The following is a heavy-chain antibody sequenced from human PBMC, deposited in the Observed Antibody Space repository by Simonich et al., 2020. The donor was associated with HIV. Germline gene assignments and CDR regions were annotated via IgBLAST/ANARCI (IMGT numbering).Heavy chain of an antibody. Sequence: QVQLQQWGAGLLKPSETLSLTCAVYGGSFSGYYWSWIRRPPGKGREWIGEINPSGSTNSNPSRKSRVTISVDTSKNQFSLKLSSVTAADTAVYYCARLTAGGLGEYFQHWGQGTLVTVSS. J-gene: IGHJ1*01. D-gene: IGHD6-13*01. V-gene: IGHV4-34*01. CDR3: ARLTAGGLGEYFQH. CDR2: INPSGST. CDR1: GGSFSGYY.